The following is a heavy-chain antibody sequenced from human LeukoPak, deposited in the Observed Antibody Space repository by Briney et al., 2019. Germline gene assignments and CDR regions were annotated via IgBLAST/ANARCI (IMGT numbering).Heavy chain of an antibody. CDR1: GGSISSGSYY. J-gene: IGHJ4*02. CDR2: IYTSGST. V-gene: IGHV4-61*02. D-gene: IGHD1-26*01. CDR3: ARGGGSYFIDY. Sequence: SETLSLTCTVSGGSISSGSYYWSWIRQPAGKGLEWIGRIYTSGSTNYNPSLKSRVTISVDTSKNQVSLKLSSVTAADTAVYYCARGGGSYFIDYWGQGTLVTVSS.